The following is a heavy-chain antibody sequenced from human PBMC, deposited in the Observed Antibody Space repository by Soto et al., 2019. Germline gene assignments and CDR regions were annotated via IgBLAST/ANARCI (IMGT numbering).Heavy chain of an antibody. V-gene: IGHV4-59*01. CDR1: GGSISSYY. D-gene: IGHD3-10*01. Sequence: PSETLSLTCTVSGGSISSYYWSWIRQPPGKGLEWIGYIYYSGSTNYNPSLKGRVTISVDTSKNQFSLKLSSVTAADTAVYYCARQLWFGELAWFDPWGQGTLVTVS. CDR2: IYYSGST. CDR3: ARQLWFGELAWFDP. J-gene: IGHJ5*02.